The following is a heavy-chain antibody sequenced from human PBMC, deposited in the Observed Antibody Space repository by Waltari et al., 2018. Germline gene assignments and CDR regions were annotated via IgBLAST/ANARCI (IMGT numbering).Heavy chain of an antibody. CDR1: GGSISSGRHY. V-gene: IGHV4-61*02. CDR2: MLTSGRT. Sequence: QVQLQESGPGLVKPSQTLSLTCTVSGGSISSGRHYWSWIRQPAGQGLEGVGRMLTSGRTEYNPSLKGRVSISVDTSKNQLSLKVSSVTAADTAVYYCARSSGGSSARFDYWGQGTLVTVSS. J-gene: IGHJ4*02. CDR3: ARSSGGSSARFDY. D-gene: IGHD6-6*01.